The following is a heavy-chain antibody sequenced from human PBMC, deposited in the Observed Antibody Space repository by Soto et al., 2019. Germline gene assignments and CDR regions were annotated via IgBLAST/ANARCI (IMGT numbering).Heavy chain of an antibody. J-gene: IGHJ4*02. D-gene: IGHD1-1*01. V-gene: IGHV1-8*01. CDR3: ARVGGNWNDDYFDY. CDR1: GYTFSDHD. Sequence: QVQLVQSGAEVKKPGASVKVSCKASGYTFSDHDINWVRQATGQGPEWLGWMNPNSGDTGYAQNFQGRVTMTRDNSIRTAYMELSSLRSEDTAGDDCARVGGNWNDDYFDYWGQGTLVTVSS. CDR2: MNPNSGDT.